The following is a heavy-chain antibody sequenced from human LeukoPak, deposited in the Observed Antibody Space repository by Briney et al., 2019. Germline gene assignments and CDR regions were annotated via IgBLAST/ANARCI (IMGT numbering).Heavy chain of an antibody. CDR2: ISAYNGNT. D-gene: IGHD3-10*01. CDR1: GYTFTSFG. J-gene: IGHJ5*02. Sequence: ASVKVSCKASGYTFTSFGISWVRQAPGQGREWMGWISAYNGNTNYAQKLQGRVTMTTDTSTSTAYMELRSLRSDDTAVYYCARRSSAMVRGVIIELNWFDPWGQGTLVSVSS. V-gene: IGHV1-18*01. CDR3: ARRSSAMVRGVIIELNWFDP.